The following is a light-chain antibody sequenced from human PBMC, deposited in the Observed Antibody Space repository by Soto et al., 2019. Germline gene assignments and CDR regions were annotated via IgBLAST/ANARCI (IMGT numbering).Light chain of an antibody. CDR2: DSS. CDR3: QQYYDWPPT. J-gene: IGKJ1*01. CDR1: QSLSSY. Sequence: EIVLTQSPATLSLSPGERATLSCRASQSLSSYLAWYQHKPGQAPRLLIYDSSKRATGIPARFSGSGSGTEFTLTISILQSEDFALYYCQQYYDWPPTFGQGTKVDIK. V-gene: IGKV3D-15*03.